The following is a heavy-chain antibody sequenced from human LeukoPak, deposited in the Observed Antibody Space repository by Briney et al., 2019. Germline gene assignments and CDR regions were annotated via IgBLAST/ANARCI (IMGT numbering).Heavy chain of an antibody. CDR3: ARDMGQLVELSYAY. J-gene: IGHJ4*02. Sequence: SVKVSCKASGGTFSSYAISWVRQAPGQGLELMGGIIPIFGTANYAQKFQGRVTITADESTSTAYMELSSLRSEDTAVYYCARDMGQLVELSYAYWGQGTLVTVSS. CDR2: IIPIFGTA. V-gene: IGHV1-69*13. D-gene: IGHD6-13*01. CDR1: GGTFSSYA.